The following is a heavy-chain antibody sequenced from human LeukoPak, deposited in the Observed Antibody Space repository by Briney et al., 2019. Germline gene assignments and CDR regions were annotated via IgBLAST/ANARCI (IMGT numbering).Heavy chain of an antibody. V-gene: IGHV3-23*01. CDR2: ISGSGGST. J-gene: IGHJ4*02. CDR1: GFTFSSYA. D-gene: IGHD6-13*01. Sequence: GGSLRLYCAASGFTFSSYAMSWVRQAPGKGLEWVSAISGSGGSTYYADSVKGRFTISRDNSKNTLYLQMNSLRAEDTAVYYCAKVPPAGYSSSWYYFDYWGQGTLVTVSS. CDR3: AKVPPAGYSSSWYYFDY.